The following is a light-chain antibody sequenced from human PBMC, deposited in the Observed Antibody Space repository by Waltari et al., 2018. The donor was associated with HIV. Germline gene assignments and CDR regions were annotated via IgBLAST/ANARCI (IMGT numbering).Light chain of an antibody. CDR1: GGSIASNY. CDR2: EHN. J-gene: IGLJ3*02. Sequence: NFMLTQPHSVSESPGKTVTISCTGSGGSIASNYVQWYQQRPGSAPTTVIYEHNQSPSGVPDRFAGSIDSSSNSASLTTSGLKTEDEADYYCQSYDSITWVFGGGTKLTVL. V-gene: IGLV6-57*02. CDR3: QSYDSITWV.